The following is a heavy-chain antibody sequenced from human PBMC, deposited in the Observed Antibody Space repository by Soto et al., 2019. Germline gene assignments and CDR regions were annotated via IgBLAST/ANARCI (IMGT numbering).Heavy chain of an antibody. D-gene: IGHD6-13*01. Sequence: PGESLKISFKGSGYSFTSYWIGWVRQMPGKGLEWMGIIYPGDSDTRYSPSFQGQVTISADKSISTAYLQWSSLKASDTAMYYCARPIAAAGTWFDPWGQGTLVTVSA. V-gene: IGHV5-51*01. J-gene: IGHJ5*02. CDR1: GYSFTSYW. CDR3: ARPIAAAGTWFDP. CDR2: IYPGDSDT.